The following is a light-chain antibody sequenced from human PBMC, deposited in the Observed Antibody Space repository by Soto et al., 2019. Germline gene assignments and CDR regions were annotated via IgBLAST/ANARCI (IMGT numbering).Light chain of an antibody. J-gene: IGKJ4*01. CDR3: QQRSDFLT. V-gene: IGKV3-11*01. Sequence: EIVLTQSPATLSLSPGERAILSCRASQSINRYIAWFQQKPGQAPRLLIYDASNRATGIPARFSGSGSGTDFTLTISSLEPEDFAVYYCQQRSDFLTFGGGTKVDIK. CDR1: QSINRY. CDR2: DAS.